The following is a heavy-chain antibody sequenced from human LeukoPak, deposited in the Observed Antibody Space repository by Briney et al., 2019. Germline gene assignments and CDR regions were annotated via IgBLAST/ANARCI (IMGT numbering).Heavy chain of an antibody. CDR1: GYTFTRYD. J-gene: IGHJ4*02. D-gene: IGHD6-6*01. V-gene: IGHV1-8*01. Sequence: ASVKVSCKASGYTFTRYDFNWVRQATGQGLEWMGWMNPNSGNTGYAQKFQGRVTMTRNTSISTAYMELSSLRSEDTAVYYCARFRSSSLIDYWGQGTLVTVSS. CDR3: ARFRSSSLIDY. CDR2: MNPNSGNT.